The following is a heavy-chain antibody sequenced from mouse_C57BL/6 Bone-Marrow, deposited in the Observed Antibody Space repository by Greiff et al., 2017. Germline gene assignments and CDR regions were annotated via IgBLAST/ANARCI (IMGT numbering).Heavy chain of an antibody. CDR2: IDPNSGGT. J-gene: IGHJ1*03. D-gene: IGHD1-1*01. V-gene: IGHV1-72*01. CDR3: ARALITTVVRYFDV. Sequence: VKLVESGAELVKPGASVKLSCKASGYTFTSYWMHWVKQRPGRGLEWIGRIDPNSGGTKYNEKFKSKATLTVDKPSSTAYMQLSSLTSEDSAVYYCARALITTVVRYFDVWGTGTTVTVSS. CDR1: GYTFTSYW.